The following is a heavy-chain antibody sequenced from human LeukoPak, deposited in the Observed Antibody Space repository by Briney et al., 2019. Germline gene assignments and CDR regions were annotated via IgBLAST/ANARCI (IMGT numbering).Heavy chain of an antibody. D-gene: IGHD1-26*01. V-gene: IGHV3-15*01. J-gene: IGHJ3*02. Sequence: GGSLRLSCAASGFTFSNAWMSWVRQAPGKGLEWVGRIKSKTDGGTTDYAAPVKGRFTISRDDSKNTLYLQMNSLKTEDTAVYYCTRGSYYVAFDIWGQGTMATVSS. CDR2: IKSKTDGGTT. CDR1: GFTFSNAW. CDR3: TRGSYYVAFDI.